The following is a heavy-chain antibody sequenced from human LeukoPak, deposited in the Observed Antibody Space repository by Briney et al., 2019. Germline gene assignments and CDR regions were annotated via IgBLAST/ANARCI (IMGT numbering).Heavy chain of an antibody. CDR3: ARGIVATLGYFDY. V-gene: IGHV4-38-2*02. CDR1: GYSISSGYY. Sequence: SETLSLTCTVSGYSISSGYYWGWIRQPPGKGLEWIGSFYHSGSTYYNPSLKSRVTISLDTSKNQFSLKLSSVTAADTAVYYCARGIVATLGYFDYWGQGTLVTVSS. D-gene: IGHD5-12*01. CDR2: FYHSGST. J-gene: IGHJ4*02.